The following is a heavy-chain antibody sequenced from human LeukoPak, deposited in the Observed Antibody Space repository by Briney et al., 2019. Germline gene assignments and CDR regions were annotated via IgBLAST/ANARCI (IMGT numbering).Heavy chain of an antibody. J-gene: IGHJ4*02. Sequence: ASVKVSCKASGYTFTGYYMHWVRQAPGQGPEWMGWINPNSGGTNYAQKFQGRVTMTRDTSISTAYMELSRLRSDDTAVYYCARAGDSGYDSAYYWGQGTPVTVSS. D-gene: IGHD5-12*01. V-gene: IGHV1-2*02. CDR2: INPNSGGT. CDR1: GYTFTGYY. CDR3: ARAGDSGYDSAYY.